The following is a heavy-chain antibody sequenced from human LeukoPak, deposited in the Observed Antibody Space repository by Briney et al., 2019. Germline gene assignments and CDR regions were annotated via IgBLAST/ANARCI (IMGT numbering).Heavy chain of an antibody. CDR2: IRYDGSNK. D-gene: IGHD3-10*01. CDR3: AKDKFEEYYFDY. Sequence: PGGSLSLSCAASGFTFSSYGMHWVRQAPAKRLEWVAFIRYDGSNKYYADSVKGRFPISRDNSKNTLYLQMNSLRAEDTAVYYCAKDKFEEYYFDYWAQGPLVTVSS. CDR1: GFTFSSYG. J-gene: IGHJ4*02. V-gene: IGHV3-30*02.